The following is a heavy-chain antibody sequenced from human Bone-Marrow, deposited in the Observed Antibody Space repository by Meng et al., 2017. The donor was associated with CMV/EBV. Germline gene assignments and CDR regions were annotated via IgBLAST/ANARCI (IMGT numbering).Heavy chain of an antibody. V-gene: IGHV1-2*02. D-gene: IGHD2-2*01. J-gene: IGHJ6*02. Sequence: ASVKVSCKASGYTFTGYYMHWVRQAPGQGLEWMGWINPNSGGTNYAQKFQGRVTMTRDTSISTAYMELSRLRSDDTAVYYCARDSCSSTSCYAYMNGMDVWGQGTTVTVSS. CDR2: INPNSGGT. CDR3: ARDSCSSTSCYAYMNGMDV. CDR1: GYTFTGYY.